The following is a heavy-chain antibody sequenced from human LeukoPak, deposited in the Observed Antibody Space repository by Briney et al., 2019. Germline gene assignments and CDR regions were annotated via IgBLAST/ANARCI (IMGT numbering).Heavy chain of an antibody. CDR2: ISSNGGST. CDR3: AREIGRNCSSNSCYFGWFDP. CDR1: GFTFSSYA. V-gene: IGHV3-64*01. J-gene: IGHJ5*02. D-gene: IGHD2-2*01. Sequence: GGSLRLSCAASGFTFSSYAMHWVRQAPGKGLEYVSAISSNGGSTYYANSVKGRFTISRDNSKNTLYLQMGSLRAEDMAVYYCAREIGRNCSSNSCYFGWFDPWGQGTLVTVSS.